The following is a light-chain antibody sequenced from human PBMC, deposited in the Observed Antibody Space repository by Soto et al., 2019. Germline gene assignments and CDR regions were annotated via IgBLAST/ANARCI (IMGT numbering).Light chain of an antibody. CDR1: QSVSSS. V-gene: IGKV3-20*01. CDR2: GAF. Sequence: ESVLTQSPATLSLSPGERATLSCRASQSVSSSLAWYQQKPGQAPRLLIHGAFSRATGIPDRFSGSGSGTDFTLTTSRLEPEDFAVYYCQQYGNSPLTFGGGTKVDIK. J-gene: IGKJ4*01. CDR3: QQYGNSPLT.